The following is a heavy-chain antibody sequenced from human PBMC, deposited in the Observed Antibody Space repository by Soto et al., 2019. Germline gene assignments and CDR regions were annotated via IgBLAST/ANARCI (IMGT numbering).Heavy chain of an antibody. CDR1: GFTFSSYG. J-gene: IGHJ4*02. CDR2: IWYDGSNK. Sequence: QVQLVESGGGVVQPGRSLRLSCAASGFTFSSYGIHWVRQAPGKGLEWVAVIWYDGSNKYYADSVKGRFTISRDNSKNTLYLQMNSLRAEDTAVYYCAREVAMVTPFFDYWGQGTLVTVSS. V-gene: IGHV3-33*01. D-gene: IGHD5-18*01. CDR3: AREVAMVTPFFDY.